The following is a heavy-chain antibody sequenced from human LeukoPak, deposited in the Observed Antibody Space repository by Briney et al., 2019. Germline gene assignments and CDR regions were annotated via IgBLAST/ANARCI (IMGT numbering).Heavy chain of an antibody. Sequence: GASVKVSCKASGYKFTDDYMHWVRQAPGQGLEFMGWINPDSGFTNYAHKFKGRVTMPRDTSISTAYLEVRSLTSDDTAVYYCAPTAEAYTSWWKVWGQGTLVTVSS. D-gene: IGHD3-16*01. CDR2: INPDSGFT. J-gene: IGHJ4*02. V-gene: IGHV1-2*02. CDR1: GYKFTDDY. CDR3: APTAEAYTSWWKV.